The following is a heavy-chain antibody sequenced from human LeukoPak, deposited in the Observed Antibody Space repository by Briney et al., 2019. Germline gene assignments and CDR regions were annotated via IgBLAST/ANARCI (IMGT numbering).Heavy chain of an antibody. D-gene: IGHD3-22*01. CDR3: AKGGVVNWCEP. Sequence: GGSVRLSCAAASGFTFSPYSMTWVRQGPGKGLEWVSTISGNGANTYYGDSVKGRFTISRDNSNNTLYLQMYSLRVDDTAVYYCAKGGVVNWCEPWGQRTLVTVSS. CDR1: GFTFSPYS. CDR2: ISGNGANT. J-gene: IGHJ5*02. V-gene: IGHV3-23*01.